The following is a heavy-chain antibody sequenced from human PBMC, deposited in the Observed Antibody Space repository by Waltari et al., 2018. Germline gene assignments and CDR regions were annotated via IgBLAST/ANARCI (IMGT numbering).Heavy chain of an antibody. CDR2: VYRDGSRT. J-gene: IGHJ6*03. D-gene: IGHD2-8*01. CDR3: ARGGYCTNTWCHALEGYYMDG. V-gene: IGHV3-74*01. CDR1: GCTSSDYW. Sequence: EVQLVESGGGVVQPGGSLRLSCAASGCTSSDYWMHWVRQVPAKGRVWGARVYRDGSRTCYADSVKGRFTISRDNDKNTLYLQMNSRRAEDTAVYYWARGGYCTNTWCHALEGYYMDGWGKGTAVTISS.